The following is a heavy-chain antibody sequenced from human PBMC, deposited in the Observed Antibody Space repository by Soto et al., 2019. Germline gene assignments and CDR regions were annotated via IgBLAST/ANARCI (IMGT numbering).Heavy chain of an antibody. D-gene: IGHD6-13*01. Sequence: GGSLRLSCAASGFTFSSYAMSWVRQAPGKGLEWVSVIGGSGANTYYADSVKGRFTISRDNSKNTLYLQMNSLRAEDTAVYYCAKDRDIAAAGRFDYWGRGTLVTVSS. V-gene: IGHV3-23*01. CDR1: GFTFSSYA. CDR3: AKDRDIAAAGRFDY. CDR2: IGGSGANT. J-gene: IGHJ4*02.